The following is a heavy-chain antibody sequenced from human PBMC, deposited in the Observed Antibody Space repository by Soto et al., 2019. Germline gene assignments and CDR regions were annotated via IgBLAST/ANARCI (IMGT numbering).Heavy chain of an antibody. D-gene: IGHD4-17*01. CDR1: GYTFTGYY. CDR2: INPNSGGT. V-gene: IGHV1-2*04. CDR3: AREGYGDPRSSFSFDI. J-gene: IGHJ3*02. Sequence: ASVKVSCKASGYTFTGYYMHWVRQAPGQGLEWMGWINPNSGGTNYAQKFQGWVTMTRDTSISTAYMELSRLRSDDTAVYYCAREGYGDPRSSFSFDIWGQGTMVTV.